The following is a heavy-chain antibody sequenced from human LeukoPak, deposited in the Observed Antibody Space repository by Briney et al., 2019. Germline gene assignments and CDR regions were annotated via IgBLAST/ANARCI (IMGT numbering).Heavy chain of an antibody. J-gene: IGHJ6*03. CDR1: GGSFSGYC. CDR2: INHSGST. V-gene: IGHV4-34*01. CDR3: ARVRDCSSTSCPYYYYYMDV. Sequence: SETLSLTCAVYGGSFSGYCWSWIRQPPGKGLEWIGEINHSGSTNYNPSLKSRVTISLDTSKNQFSLKLSSVTAADTAVYSCARVRDCSSTSCPYYYYYMDVWGKGTTVTVSS. D-gene: IGHD2-2*01.